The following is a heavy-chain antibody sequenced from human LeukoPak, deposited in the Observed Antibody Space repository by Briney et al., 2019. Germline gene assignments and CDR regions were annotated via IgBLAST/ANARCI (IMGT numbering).Heavy chain of an antibody. CDR1: GFPFSRYG. J-gene: IGHJ5*02. V-gene: IGHV3-30*03. CDR2: ISFDGSNE. D-gene: IGHD2-15*01. Sequence: GRSLRLSCAASGFPFSRYGMHWVRQAPGKGLEWVALISFDGSNEHYADSVKGRFTISRDNSKNTLYLQMNSLRADDTAMYYCAGDIVVAAPWGQGTLVTVSS. CDR3: AGDIVVAAP.